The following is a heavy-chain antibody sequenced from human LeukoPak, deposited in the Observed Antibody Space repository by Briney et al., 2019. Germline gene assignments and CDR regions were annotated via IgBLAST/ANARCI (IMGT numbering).Heavy chain of an antibody. CDR1: EFTFSTYS. D-gene: IGHD6-6*01. V-gene: IGHV3-21*01. CDR2: ISSGSTYI. CDR3: ARDKYSSSFENDY. Sequence: GGSLRLSCAASEFTFSTYSMNWVRQAPGKGLEWVSSISSGSTYIYYADSVKGRFTISRDNSKNTLYLQMNSLRAEDTAVYYCARDKYSSSFENDYWGQGTLVTVSS. J-gene: IGHJ4*02.